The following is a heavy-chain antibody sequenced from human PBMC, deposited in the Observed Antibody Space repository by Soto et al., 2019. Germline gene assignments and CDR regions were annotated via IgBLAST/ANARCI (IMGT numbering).Heavy chain of an antibody. CDR1: GFTFISLA. J-gene: IGHJ4*02. D-gene: IGHD4-17*01. CDR2: ISYDGSNK. V-gene: IGHV3-30-3*01. Sequence: PGGSLRLSCTASGFTFISLAMHRVRQAPGKGLEWVAVISYDGSNKYYADSVKGRFTISRDNSKNTLYLQMNSLRAEDTAVYYCSRDFLPASYGDSRLDYLGQGTLVTVTS. CDR3: SRDFLPASYGDSRLDY.